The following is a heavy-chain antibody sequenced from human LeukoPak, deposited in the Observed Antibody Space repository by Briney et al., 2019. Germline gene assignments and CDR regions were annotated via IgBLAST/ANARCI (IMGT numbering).Heavy chain of an antibody. CDR2: ITGSGGNT. CDR3: TKRSSTVTPKTYYFDY. CDR1: GFTFRRHW. J-gene: IGHJ4*02. Sequence: GGSLRLSCAASGFTFRRHWMSWVRQAPGKGLEWVSSITGSGGNTYYADSVKGRFTISRDNSKNTLYLQMNSLRADDTAVYYCTKRSSTVTPKTYYFDYWGQGTLVTVSS. V-gene: IGHV3-23*01. D-gene: IGHD4-17*01.